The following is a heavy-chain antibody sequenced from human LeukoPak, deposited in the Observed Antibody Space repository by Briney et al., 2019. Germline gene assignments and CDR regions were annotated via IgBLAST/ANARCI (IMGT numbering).Heavy chain of an antibody. D-gene: IGHD3-10*01. CDR1: GGSFSGYY. Sequence: SETLSLTCAVYGGSFSGYYWSWIRQPPGKGLEWIGYIYYSGSTNYNPSLKSRVTISVDTSKNQFSLKLSSVTAADTAVYYCASSSGSGSYYNRRDNWFDPWGQGTLVTVSS. CDR3: ASSSGSGSYYNRRDNWFDP. CDR2: IYYSGST. J-gene: IGHJ5*02. V-gene: IGHV4-59*01.